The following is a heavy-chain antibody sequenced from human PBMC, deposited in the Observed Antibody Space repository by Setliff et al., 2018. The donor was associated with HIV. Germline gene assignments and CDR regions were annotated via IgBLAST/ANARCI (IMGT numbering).Heavy chain of an antibody. CDR3: ARGYSGGSRGATDL. Sequence: GGSLRLSCVVPGFTSRNYWMNWVRQAPGKGLEYISHITPTSSFTDYADSVRGRFTISRDNAKNSLYLHMSSLRVDDTAIYYCARGYSGGSRGATDLWGQGTLVTVSS. D-gene: IGHD2-21*01. J-gene: IGHJ4*02. CDR2: ITPTSSFT. V-gene: IGHV3-11*05. CDR1: GFTSRNYW.